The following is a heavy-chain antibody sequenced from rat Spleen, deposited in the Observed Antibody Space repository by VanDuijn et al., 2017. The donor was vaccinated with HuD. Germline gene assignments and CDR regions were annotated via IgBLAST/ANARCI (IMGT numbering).Heavy chain of an antibody. D-gene: IGHD5-1*01. Sequence: EVQLVESGGGLVQPGRSLKLSCVASGFTFNDYWMTWIRQAPGKGLEWVASISNTCGTTYYPDSMKGRFTISRDIARSTLYLQMNSLRSADTATYYCTRNWDYWGQGVMVTVSS. J-gene: IGHJ2*01. CDR2: ISNTCGTT. V-gene: IGHV5-31*01. CDR1: GFTFNDYW. CDR3: TRNWDY.